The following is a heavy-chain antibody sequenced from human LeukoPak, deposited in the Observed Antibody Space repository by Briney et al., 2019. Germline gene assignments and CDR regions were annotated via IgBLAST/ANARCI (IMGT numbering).Heavy chain of an antibody. V-gene: IGHV3-48*01. Sequence: GGSLRLSCAASGFTFSSYSMNWVRQAPGKGLEWVSYISSSSSTIYYADSVKGRFTISRDNAKNSLYLQMNSLRAEDTAVYYCARDYPRGGPRWGDAFDIWGQGTMVTVSS. CDR3: ARDYPRGGPRWGDAFDI. J-gene: IGHJ3*02. CDR2: ISSSSSTI. CDR1: GFTFSSYS. D-gene: IGHD3-16*01.